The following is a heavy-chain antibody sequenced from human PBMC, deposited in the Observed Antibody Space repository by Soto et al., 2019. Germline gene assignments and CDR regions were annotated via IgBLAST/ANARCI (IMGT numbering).Heavy chain of an antibody. CDR2: ISSSSSTI. CDR1: GFTFSSYS. Sequence: GGSLRLSCAASGFTFSSYSMNWVRQAPGKGLEWVSYISSSSSTIYYADSVKGRFTISRENAKNSLYLQMNSLRDEDTAVYYCARDPSYGDYGKAYGPKGWSYYYGMDVWGQGTTVTVSS. J-gene: IGHJ6*02. V-gene: IGHV3-48*02. D-gene: IGHD4-17*01. CDR3: ARDPSYGDYGKAYGPKGWSYYYGMDV.